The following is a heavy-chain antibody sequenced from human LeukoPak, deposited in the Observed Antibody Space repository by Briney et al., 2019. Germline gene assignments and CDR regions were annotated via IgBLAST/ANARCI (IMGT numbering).Heavy chain of an antibody. CDR2: KKHDGSEK. CDR1: GFTFSSYW. CDR3: ARGKYYFDY. J-gene: IGHJ4*02. V-gene: IGHV3-7*04. Sequence: GASLRLSCAVSGFTFSSYWMTWVRQAPGKGLEWVANKKHDGSEKYYVHSVKGRFTISRDNAKNSLYLQMNSLRAEDTAVYYCARGKYYFDYWGQGTLVTVSS.